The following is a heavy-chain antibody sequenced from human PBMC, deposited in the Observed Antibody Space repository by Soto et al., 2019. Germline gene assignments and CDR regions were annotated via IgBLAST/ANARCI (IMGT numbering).Heavy chain of an antibody. D-gene: IGHD1-26*01. Sequence: GGSQRLSCAASGFTFRSYAMHWVRQAPGKGLEYVSAISSNGGSTYYANSVKGRFTISRDNSKNTLYLQMGSLRAEDMAVYYCARERLNYSGFAFDIWGQGTMVTVSS. CDR3: ARERLNYSGFAFDI. V-gene: IGHV3-64*01. J-gene: IGHJ3*02. CDR2: ISSNGGST. CDR1: GFTFRSYA.